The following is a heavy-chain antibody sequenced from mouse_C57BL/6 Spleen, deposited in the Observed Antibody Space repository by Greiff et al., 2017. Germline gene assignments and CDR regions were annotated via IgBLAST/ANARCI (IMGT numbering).Heavy chain of an antibody. CDR1: GYTFTDYE. J-gene: IGHJ3*01. CDR3: TRSNPAAY. Sequence: QVQLQQSGAELVRPGASVTLSCKASGYTFTDYEMHWVKQTPVHGLEWIGAIDPETGGTAYNQKFKGKAILTADKSSSTAYMELRSLTSEDSAVYYCTRSNPAAYWGQGTLVTVSA. CDR2: IDPETGGT. V-gene: IGHV1-15*01.